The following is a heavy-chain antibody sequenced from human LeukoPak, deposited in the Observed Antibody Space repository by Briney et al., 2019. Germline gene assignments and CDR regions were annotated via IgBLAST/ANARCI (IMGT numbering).Heavy chain of an antibody. V-gene: IGHV1-69*04. CDR3: ARDRYYYDSSGYYSFDY. D-gene: IGHD3-22*01. CDR2: IIPIFGIA. Sequence: SVKVSCKASGGTFSSYAISWVRQAPAQGLEWMGRIIPIFGIANYAQKFQGRVTITAGKSTSTAYMELSSLRSEDTAVYYCARDRYYYDSSGYYSFDYWGQGTLVTVSS. CDR1: GGTFSSYA. J-gene: IGHJ4*02.